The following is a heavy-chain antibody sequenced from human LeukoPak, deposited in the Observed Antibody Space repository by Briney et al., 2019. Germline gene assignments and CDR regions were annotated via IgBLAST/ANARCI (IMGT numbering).Heavy chain of an antibody. Sequence: PSETLSLTCAVYGGSFSGYYWSWIRQPPGKGLEWIGYIYYSGSTNYNPSLKSRVTISVDTSKNQFSLKLSSVTAADTAVYYCARVSYGSEFYYYYYMDVWGKGTTVTISS. CDR1: GGSFSGYY. CDR3: ARVSYGSEFYYYYYMDV. V-gene: IGHV4-59*01. D-gene: IGHD3-10*01. J-gene: IGHJ6*03. CDR2: IYYSGST.